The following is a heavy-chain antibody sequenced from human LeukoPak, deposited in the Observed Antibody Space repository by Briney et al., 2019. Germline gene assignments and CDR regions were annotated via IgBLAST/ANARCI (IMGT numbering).Heavy chain of an antibody. CDR1: GFTFSSYA. D-gene: IGHD6-6*01. V-gene: IGHV3-23*01. CDR3: AKDLAARPNGWFDP. J-gene: IGHJ5*02. CDR2: ISGSGGST. Sequence: GGSLRLSCAASGFTFSSYAMSWVRQAPGKGLEWVSAISGSGGSTYYADSVKGRFTISRDNSKNTLYLQMNSLRAENTAVYYCAKDLAARPNGWFDPWGQGTLVTVSS.